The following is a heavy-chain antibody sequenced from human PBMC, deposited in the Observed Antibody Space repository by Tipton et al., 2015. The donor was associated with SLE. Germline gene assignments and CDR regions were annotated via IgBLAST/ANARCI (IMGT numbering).Heavy chain of an antibody. CDR2: IDSGGVT. J-gene: IGHJ6*03. D-gene: IGHD3-10*01. V-gene: IGHV3-53*01. CDR3: ARGYYYGSGYYYMDA. Sequence: GSLRLSCAASGFSISTNYMGWVRQSPGKGLEWVSVIDSGGVTYYADSVQGRFTISRHNSKNTLFLQVNSLRAEDTAVYYCARGYYYGSGYYYMDAWGKGTTVTVSS. CDR1: GFSISTNY.